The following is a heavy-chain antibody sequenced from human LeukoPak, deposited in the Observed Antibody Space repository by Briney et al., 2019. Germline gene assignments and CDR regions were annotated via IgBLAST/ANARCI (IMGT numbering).Heavy chain of an antibody. V-gene: IGHV3-7*01. CDR3: ARGPNYGDRVDYFDY. J-gene: IGHJ4*02. Sequence: GGSLRLSCAASGFTFSDYWMSWVRQDPGRGLEWVAHIKQGGGEKHYVDSVEGRFALSRDDAKNSLYLQMNSLRVDDTAVYYCARGPNYGDRVDYFDYWGQGNLVTVSS. CDR2: IKQGGGEK. D-gene: IGHD4-17*01. CDR1: GFTFSDYW.